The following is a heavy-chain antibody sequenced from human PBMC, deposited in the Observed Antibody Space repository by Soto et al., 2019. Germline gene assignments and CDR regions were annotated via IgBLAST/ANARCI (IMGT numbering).Heavy chain of an antibody. D-gene: IGHD6-6*01. V-gene: IGHV4-59*01. CDR1: GGSISSYY. CDR2: IYYSGST. J-gene: IGHJ4*02. Sequence: TLSLTCTVSGGSISSYYCSWIRQPPGKGLEWIGYIYYSGSTNYNPSLKSRVTISVDTSKNQFSLKLSSVTAADTAVYYCAREVGSSSYFDYWGQGTLVTVSS. CDR3: AREVGSSSYFDY.